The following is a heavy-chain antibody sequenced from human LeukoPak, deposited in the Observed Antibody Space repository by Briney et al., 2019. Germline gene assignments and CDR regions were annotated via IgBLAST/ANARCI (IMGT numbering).Heavy chain of an antibody. J-gene: IGHJ6*02. CDR2: INPSGGST. CDR3: ARESYYDSSGYLTAPYYYYYGMDV. D-gene: IGHD3-22*01. CDR1: GYTFTSYY. V-gene: IGHV1-46*01. Sequence: ASVKVSCKASGYTFTSYYMHWVRQAPGHGLEWMGIINPSGGSTSYAQKFQGRVTMTRDTSTSTVYMELSSLRSEDTAVYYCARESYYDSSGYLTAPYYYYYGMDVWGQGTTVTVSS.